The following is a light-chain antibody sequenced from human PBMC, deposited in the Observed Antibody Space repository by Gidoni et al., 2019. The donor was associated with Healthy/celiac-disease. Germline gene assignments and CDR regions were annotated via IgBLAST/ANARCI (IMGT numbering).Light chain of an antibody. V-gene: IGKV1-5*03. CDR1: QSISSW. CDR3: QQYNSYPWP. CDR2: KAS. Sequence: DIQMTQSPSTLSASVGDRVTITCRASQSISSWLAWYQQKPGKAPKLLIYKASSLESGVPSRFSGSGSGTEFTLTISSLQPDDFATYYCQQYNSYPWPFGQWTKVEIK. J-gene: IGKJ1*01.